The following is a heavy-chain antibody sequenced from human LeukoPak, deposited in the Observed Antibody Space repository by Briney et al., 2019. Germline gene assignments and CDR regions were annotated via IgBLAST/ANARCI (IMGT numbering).Heavy chain of an antibody. J-gene: IGHJ4*02. CDR3: ARLWGFCPGGTCSFDQ. D-gene: IGHD2-8*02. CDR1: RGSIGSYY. CDR2: IFNTGTT. V-gene: IGHV4-59*08. Sequence: PSETLSLTCTVSRGSIGSYYWGWIRQPPGKGLEWIAYIFNTGTTKYNPSLKSRVTISLDTSNSQFSLKLSSVTAADTAVYYCARLWGFCPGGTCSFDQWGQGSLVIVSP.